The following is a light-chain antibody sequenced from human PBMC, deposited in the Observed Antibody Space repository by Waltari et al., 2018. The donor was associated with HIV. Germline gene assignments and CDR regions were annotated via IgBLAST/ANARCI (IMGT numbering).Light chain of an antibody. J-gene: IGLJ1*01. CDR3: GAWDDSLRIYV. CDR1: SSHIGSIY. V-gene: IGLV1-47*01. Sequence: QSVLTQPPSASGTPGQRVTISCSGSSSHIGSIYVYWYQHRPGAAPKLLIYRSDQRPSGVPDRFSGTKSGTSASLTISGLRSEDEGDYYCGAWDDSLRIYVFGTGTKVTVL. CDR2: RSD.